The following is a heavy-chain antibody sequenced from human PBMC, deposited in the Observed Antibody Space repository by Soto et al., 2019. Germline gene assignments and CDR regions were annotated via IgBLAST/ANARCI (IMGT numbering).Heavy chain of an antibody. CDR3: ARAEYSSSWSPYYYYYGMDV. V-gene: IGHV3-30*14. CDR1: GFTFDSYP. CDR2: VSYDGTKE. Sequence: QVQLVESGGGVVQPGRSLRLSCAVSGFTFDSYPMHWVRQAPGKGLEWVAVVSYDGTKEYYADSVKGRFTISRDNSKSTLSLQKNGLGADDTAVYYCARAEYSSSWSPYYYYYGMDVWRRGTTVTVSS. J-gene: IGHJ6*02. D-gene: IGHD6-13*01.